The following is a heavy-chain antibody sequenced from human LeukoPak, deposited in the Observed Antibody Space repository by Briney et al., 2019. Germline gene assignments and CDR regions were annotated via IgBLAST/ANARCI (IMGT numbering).Heavy chain of an antibody. CDR3: AKRVGATRRDAFDI. CDR2: ISYDGSNK. J-gene: IGHJ3*02. V-gene: IGHV3-30-3*02. Sequence: GGSLRLSCAASGFTFSSYAMHWVRQAPGKGLEWVAVISYDGSNKYYADSVKGRFTISRDNSKNTLYLQMNSLRAEDTAVYYCAKRVGATRRDAFDIWGQGTMVTVSS. CDR1: GFTFSSYA. D-gene: IGHD1-26*01.